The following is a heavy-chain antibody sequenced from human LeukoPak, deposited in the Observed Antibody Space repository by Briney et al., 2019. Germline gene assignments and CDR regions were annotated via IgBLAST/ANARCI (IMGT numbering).Heavy chain of an antibody. CDR2: SYYTVST. J-gene: IGHJ3*02. Sequence: SETLSLTCTVSVDSISSYYWSWIRQPPGKGLEWIGFSYYTVSTNYNPSLKSRVTISMDTSKKQFSLNLTSVTAADTALYYCARVSVGSDFWAFDIWGQGTMVTVSS. D-gene: IGHD3-3*01. CDR3: ARVSVGSDFWAFDI. CDR1: VDSISSYY. V-gene: IGHV4-59*01.